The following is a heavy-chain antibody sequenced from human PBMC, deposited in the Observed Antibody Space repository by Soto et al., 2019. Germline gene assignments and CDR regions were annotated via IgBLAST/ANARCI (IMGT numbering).Heavy chain of an antibody. J-gene: IGHJ4*02. Sequence: QVQLQQLGAGLLKPSETLSLTCAVYGGSFLGYYWSWIRQSPGKGLEWIGEIDHSGSTSYNPSLRMRVTISVDTSRKQFSLKMSSVTVADAAVYYCARGGRHGYNPYWGQGTLVTVSS. CDR1: GGSFLGYY. D-gene: IGHD1-20*01. CDR2: IDHSGST. CDR3: ARGGRHGYNPY. V-gene: IGHV4-34*01.